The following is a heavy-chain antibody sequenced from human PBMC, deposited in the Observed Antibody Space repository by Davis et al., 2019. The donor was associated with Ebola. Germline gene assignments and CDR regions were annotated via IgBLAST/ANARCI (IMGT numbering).Heavy chain of an antibody. D-gene: IGHD6-6*01. J-gene: IGHJ4*02. Sequence: SVKVSCKASRGTFSSYAISWVRQAPGQGLEWMGGIIPIFGTANYAQKFQGRVTITADESTSTAYMELSSLRSEDTAVYYCASRHLGIAAREVYWGQGTLVTVSS. CDR1: RGTFSSYA. CDR2: IIPIFGTA. CDR3: ASRHLGIAAREVY. V-gene: IGHV1-69*13.